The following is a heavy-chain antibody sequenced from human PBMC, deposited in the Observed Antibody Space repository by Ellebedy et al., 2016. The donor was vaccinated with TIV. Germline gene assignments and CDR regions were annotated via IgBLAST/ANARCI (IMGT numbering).Heavy chain of an antibody. V-gene: IGHV3-15*01. J-gene: IGHJ5*02. CDR3: TTRITIFGVDSDP. CDR1: GFTFSNAW. D-gene: IGHD3-3*01. CDR2: IKSKTDGGTT. Sequence: GESLKISXAASGFTFSNAWMSWVRQAPGKGLEWVGRIKSKTDGGTTDYAAPVKGRFTISRDDSKNTLYLQMNSLKTEDTAVYYCTTRITIFGVDSDPWGQGTLVTVSS.